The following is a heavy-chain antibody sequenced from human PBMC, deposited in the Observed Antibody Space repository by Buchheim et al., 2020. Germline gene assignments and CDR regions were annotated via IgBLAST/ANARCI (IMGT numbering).Heavy chain of an antibody. V-gene: IGHV3-48*01. J-gene: IGHJ6*02. CDR1: GFTFTSYS. Sequence: EVQLVESGGALVQPGGSLRLSCAAAGFTFTSYSMNWVRQAPGKGLEWVSYISSTTTTIYYSDSVKGRFTISRDNAKNFMYLQMNSLRAEDTAVYYCARETVGLTAYFNYAMDVWGQGTT. CDR2: ISSTTTTI. CDR3: ARETVGLTAYFNYAMDV. D-gene: IGHD3-9*01.